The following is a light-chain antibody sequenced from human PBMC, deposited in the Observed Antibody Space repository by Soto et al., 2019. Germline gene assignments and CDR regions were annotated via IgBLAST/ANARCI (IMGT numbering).Light chain of an antibody. V-gene: IGLV6-57*04. CDR3: QSYQSGNVV. Sequence: NFMLTQPNSVSESPGKTVTISCTRSSGSIASNYVQWYQQRPGSAPTPVIYEDNERPSGVPDRFSGSIDSSSNSASLTISGLKTDEEADYYCQSYQSGNVVFGGGTKLTVL. CDR2: EDN. CDR1: SGSIASNY. J-gene: IGLJ2*01.